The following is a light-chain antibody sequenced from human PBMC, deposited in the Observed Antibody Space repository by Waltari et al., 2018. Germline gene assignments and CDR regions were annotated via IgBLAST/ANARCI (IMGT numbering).Light chain of an antibody. J-gene: IGLJ2*01. CDR1: SSDVGGHDY. CDR2: DVN. V-gene: IGLV2-14*03. Sequence: QSALSQPASVSGPPGQSITIPCTGASSDVGGHDYVSWYQQHPGKAPKLIIRDVNNRPSGVSNRFSGSKSGNTASLTISGLQAEDEADYYCSSYSTSSSLILFGEGTKVTVL. CDR3: SSYSTSSSLIL.